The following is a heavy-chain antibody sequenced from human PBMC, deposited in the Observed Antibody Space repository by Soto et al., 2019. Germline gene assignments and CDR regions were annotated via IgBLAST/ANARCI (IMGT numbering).Heavy chain of an antibody. V-gene: IGHV4-59*01. CDR2: IYYSGST. J-gene: IGHJ4*02. Sequence: SETLSLTCTVSGGSISSYYWSWIRQPPGKGLEWFGYIYYSGSTNYNPSLKSRVTISVDTSKNQFSLKLSSVTAADTAVYYCARSKGGYNPGGFDYWGQGTLVTVSS. CDR3: ARSKGGYNPGGFDY. D-gene: IGHD5-12*01. CDR1: GGSISSYY.